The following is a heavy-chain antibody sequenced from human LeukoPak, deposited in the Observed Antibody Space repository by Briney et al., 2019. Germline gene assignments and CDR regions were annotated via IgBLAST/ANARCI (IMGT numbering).Heavy chain of an antibody. D-gene: IGHD3-10*01. Sequence: GASVKVSCKASGYTFTTYTIHWVRQAPGQRLEWMGWINTGNGHTKYSQEFQDRGNITRDTSASTAYMELSSLRSDDMAIYFCTRGAKFRFYGSGTYYTSLPFDPWGQGTLVTVSS. J-gene: IGHJ5*02. CDR1: GYTFTTYT. CDR2: INTGNGHT. CDR3: TRGAKFRFYGSGTYYTSLPFDP. V-gene: IGHV1-3*03.